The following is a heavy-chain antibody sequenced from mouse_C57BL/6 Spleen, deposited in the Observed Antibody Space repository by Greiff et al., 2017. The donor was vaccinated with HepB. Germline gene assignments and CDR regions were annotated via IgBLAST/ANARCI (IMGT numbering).Heavy chain of an antibody. CDR1: GYTFTSYW. J-gene: IGHJ4*01. Sequence: VQLQQPGAELVKPGASVKMSCKASGYTFTSYWITWVKQRPGQGLEWIGDIYPGSGSTNYNEKFKSKATLTVDTSSSTAYMQLSSLTSEDSAVYYCARPLTGTGAMDYWGQGTSVTVSS. CDR3: ARPLTGTGAMDY. V-gene: IGHV1-55*01. D-gene: IGHD4-1*01. CDR2: IYPGSGST.